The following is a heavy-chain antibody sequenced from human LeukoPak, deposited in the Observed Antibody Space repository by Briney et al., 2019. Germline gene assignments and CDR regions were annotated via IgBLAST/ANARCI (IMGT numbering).Heavy chain of an antibody. CDR3: ARVSYCGGDCSTGSFDY. V-gene: IGHV3-30*04. Sequence: PGGSLRLSCAASGFTFSSNAMHWVRQAPGKGLEWVAVISYDGSNKYYADSVKGRFTISRDNAKNSLYLQMNSLRAEDTAVYYCARVSYCGGDCSTGSFDYWGQGTLVTVSS. CDR2: ISYDGSNK. CDR1: GFTFSSNA. D-gene: IGHD2-21*02. J-gene: IGHJ4*02.